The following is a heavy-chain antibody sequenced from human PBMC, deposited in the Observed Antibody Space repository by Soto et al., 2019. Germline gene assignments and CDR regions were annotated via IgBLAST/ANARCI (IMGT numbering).Heavy chain of an antibody. CDR1: GFTFGDYG. D-gene: IGHD2-2*01. V-gene: IGHV3-20*04. CDR3: ARDNPSSPLYYFEY. J-gene: IGHJ4*02. Sequence: GGSLRLSCAASGFTFGDYGMSWVRQAPGKGLEWVSGINWNGGSTGYADSVKGRFTISRDNAKNSLYLQMNSLRAEDTALHYCARDNPSSPLYYFEYWGQGTLVTVPS. CDR2: INWNGGST.